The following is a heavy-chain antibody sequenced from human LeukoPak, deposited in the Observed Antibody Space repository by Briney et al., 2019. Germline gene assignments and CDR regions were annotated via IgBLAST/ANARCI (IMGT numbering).Heavy chain of an antibody. Sequence: SETQSLTCTVSGGSINSYYWSWIRQPPGKGLEWIGYIYYSGSTNYNPSLKSRITISVDTSKNQFSLRLSSVTAADTAVYYCARELDGDNWFDPWGQGTLVTVSS. CDR1: GGSINSYY. J-gene: IGHJ5*02. V-gene: IGHV4-59*01. D-gene: IGHD1-1*01. CDR3: ARELDGDNWFDP. CDR2: IYYSGST.